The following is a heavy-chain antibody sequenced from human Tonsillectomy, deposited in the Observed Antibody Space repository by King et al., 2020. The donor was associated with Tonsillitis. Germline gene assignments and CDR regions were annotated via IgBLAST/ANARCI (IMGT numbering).Heavy chain of an antibody. D-gene: IGHD1-26*01. Sequence: VQLVESGGGLVQPGGALRLSCAASGFPFNNYTMSWVRQPPGKGREWVSALRGSGGSTYYADSVKGRFTIPRDNYKNKKYLQMNSLSVEDTAVYSCAKELGDEVGDGFDIWGQGTMVTVSS. J-gene: IGHJ3*02. CDR1: GFPFNNYT. CDR3: AKELGDEVGDGFDI. CDR2: LRGSGGST. V-gene: IGHV3-23*04.